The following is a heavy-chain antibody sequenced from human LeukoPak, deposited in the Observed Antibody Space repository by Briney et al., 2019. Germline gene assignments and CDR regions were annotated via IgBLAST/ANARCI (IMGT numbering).Heavy chain of an antibody. D-gene: IGHD3-10*01. Sequence: ASVKVSCKASGYTFTSYSMHWVRQAPGQGLEWMGIINPSGGGTSYAQKFQGRVTMTRDTSKSTVYMELSSLRSEDTAVYYCARVWGSGSYYDYWGQGTLVTVSS. CDR2: INPSGGGT. CDR1: GYTFTSYS. J-gene: IGHJ4*02. V-gene: IGHV1-46*01. CDR3: ARVWGSGSYYDY.